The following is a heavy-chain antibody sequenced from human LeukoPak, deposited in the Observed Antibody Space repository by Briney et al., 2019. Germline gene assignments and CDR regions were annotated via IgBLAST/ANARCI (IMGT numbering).Heavy chain of an antibody. CDR2: ISGSGGST. D-gene: IGHD6-19*01. J-gene: IGHJ4*02. CDR3: AKTTAGHSSGRDPGWPVDY. V-gene: IGHV3-23*01. Sequence: GGSLRLSCAASGFTFGSYAMTWVRQAPGKGLEWVSHISGSGGSTYHADSVKGRFTISRDNSKNTVYLQMNSLRAEDTAVYYCAKTTAGHSSGRDPGWPVDYWGQRTLVTVSS. CDR1: GFTFGSYA.